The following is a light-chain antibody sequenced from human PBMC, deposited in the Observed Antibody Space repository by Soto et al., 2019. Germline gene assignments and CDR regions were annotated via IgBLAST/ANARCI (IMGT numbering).Light chain of an antibody. V-gene: IGKV1-39*01. J-gene: IGKJ3*01. CDR1: QSINNC. CDR3: QQGFNTPNT. Sequence: DIQMTQSPSSLSASVGDRVTITCRASQSINNCLNWYQQKPGKAPKLLIYAASSLQSGVPSRFSGSGSGTQFTLTIRSLQPEDFATYYCQQGFNTPNTFGPGTKVDI. CDR2: AAS.